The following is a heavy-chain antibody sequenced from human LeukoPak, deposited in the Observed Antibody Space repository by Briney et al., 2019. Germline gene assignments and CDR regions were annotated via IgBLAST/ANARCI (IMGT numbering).Heavy chain of an antibody. CDR3: ARAGYSRFVDDLDY. D-gene: IGHD1-26*01. CDR1: GYTFTSYG. CDR2: ISAYNGNT. Sequence: ASVKVSCKASGYTFTSYGISWVRQAPGQGLEWMGWISAYNGNTKYTQKLQDRVTITTDSSTSTAYMELKTLRSDDTAVYFCARAGYSRFVDDLDYWGQGTLVIVSS. J-gene: IGHJ4*02. V-gene: IGHV1-18*01.